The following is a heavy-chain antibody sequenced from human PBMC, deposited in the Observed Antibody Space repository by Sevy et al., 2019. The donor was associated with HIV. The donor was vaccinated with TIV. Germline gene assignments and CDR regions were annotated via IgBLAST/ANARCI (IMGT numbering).Heavy chain of an antibody. CDR1: GSTFNNCA. CDR2: ISSSGATT. D-gene: IGHD3-10*01. J-gene: IGHJ4*02. V-gene: IGHV3-23*01. Sequence: GGSLRLSCTASGSTFNNCAMSWVRQAPGKGLEWVSGISSSGATTYYADSVKGRFTISRDNSKNTLYLQMNSLRAEDTAVYYCAGGRMGSCKVAACWFGEDWGQGTLVTVSS. CDR3: AGGRMGSCKVAACWFGED.